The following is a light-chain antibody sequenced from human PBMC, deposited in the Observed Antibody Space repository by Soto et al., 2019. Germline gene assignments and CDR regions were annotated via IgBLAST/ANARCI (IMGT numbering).Light chain of an antibody. CDR3: NSYTRSSTLNV. CDR1: SSDVGGYNY. V-gene: IGLV2-14*01. Sequence: QSALTQPASVSGSPGQSITISCTGTSSDVGGYNYVSWYQQHPGKAPKLMIYEVSHRPSGVSNRFSGSKSGNTASLTISGLQAEDEADYYCNSYTRSSTLNVFGTGTKVTVL. J-gene: IGLJ1*01. CDR2: EVS.